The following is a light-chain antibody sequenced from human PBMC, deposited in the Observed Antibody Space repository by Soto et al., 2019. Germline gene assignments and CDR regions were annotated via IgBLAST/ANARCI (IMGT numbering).Light chain of an antibody. Sequence: MTQSPDTLSVCPGERATLSCRASQSVSSNLAWYQQKPGQAPRLLIYGASTRATGIPARFSGSGSGTEFTLTISSLQSEDFAVYYCQQYNNWPQTFGQGTKVDI. J-gene: IGKJ1*01. CDR1: QSVSSN. CDR3: QQYNNWPQT. V-gene: IGKV3-15*01. CDR2: GAS.